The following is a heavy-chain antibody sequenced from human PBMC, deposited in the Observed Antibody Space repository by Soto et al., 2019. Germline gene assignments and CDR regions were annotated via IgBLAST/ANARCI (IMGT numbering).Heavy chain of an antibody. CDR2: IYHSGST. V-gene: IGHV4-38-2*01. J-gene: IGHJ5*02. D-gene: IGHD6-13*01. CDR1: GYSISSGYY. CDR3: ARGTSSSWTNWFDP. Sequence: LSLTCAVSGYSISSGYYWGWIRQPPGKGLEWIGSIYHSGSTYYNPSLKSRVTISVDTSKNQFSLKLSSVTAADTAVYYCARGTSSSWTNWFDPWGQGTLVTVSS.